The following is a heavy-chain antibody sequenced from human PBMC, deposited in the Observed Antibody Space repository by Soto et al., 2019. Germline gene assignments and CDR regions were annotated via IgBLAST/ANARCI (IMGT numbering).Heavy chain of an antibody. V-gene: IGHV1-18*01. Sequence: QVQVVQSGDEVKETGASVRVSCKTSGYSFTAYGISWVRQAPGQGLEWMGWISCYNGKTKYAQKVQGRVTMTTDTSTRTAFIEVRRLRSDDTAIYYCARDAPPPELRFLEWHNYGYNGMDVWGQGTTVTVSS. D-gene: IGHD3-3*01. CDR3: ARDAPPPELRFLEWHNYGYNGMDV. CDR2: ISCYNGKT. J-gene: IGHJ6*02. CDR1: GYSFTAYG.